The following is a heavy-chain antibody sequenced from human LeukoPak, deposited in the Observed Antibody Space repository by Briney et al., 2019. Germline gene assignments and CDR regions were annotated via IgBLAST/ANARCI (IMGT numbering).Heavy chain of an antibody. J-gene: IGHJ5*02. CDR2: IRDSGEA. CDR3: ARDRAALQDWVEFDP. Sequence: GGSLRLSCAASGFTFSSYWIDWVRQAPGKGLEWVGLIRDSGEAFYADFVRGRFAISRDESENTLYLQMNSLRVEDTAVYFCARDRAALQDWVEFDPWGQGTPVIVSS. V-gene: IGHV3-66*03. CDR1: GFTFSSYW. D-gene: IGHD3/OR15-3a*01.